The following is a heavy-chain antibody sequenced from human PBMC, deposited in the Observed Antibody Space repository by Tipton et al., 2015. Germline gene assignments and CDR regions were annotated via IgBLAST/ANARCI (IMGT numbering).Heavy chain of an antibody. CDR1: SDSINKYY. Sequence: TLSLTCTVSSDSINKYYWSWIRQPPGKELQWIGYIQYSGGTNYNPSLESRVSMSVDTSKTQFSLEMRSVPAADTAVYYCARARGRHGGLVESRGQGTLVTDSS. J-gene: IGHJ4*02. D-gene: IGHD4-23*01. CDR2: IQYSGGT. V-gene: IGHV4-59*12. CDR3: ARARGRHGGLVES.